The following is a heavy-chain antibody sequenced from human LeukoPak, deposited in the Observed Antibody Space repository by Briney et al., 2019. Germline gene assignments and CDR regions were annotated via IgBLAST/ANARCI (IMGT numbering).Heavy chain of an antibody. CDR2: IYYSGST. CDR3: ARDDLSTNSFDI. CDR1: GGSISSYY. V-gene: IGHV4-59*01. D-gene: IGHD2-8*01. J-gene: IGHJ3*02. Sequence: SETLSLTCTVSGGSISSYYWSWIRQPPGKGLEWIGYIYYSGSTNYNPSLKSRVTISVDTSKNQFSLKLSSLTAADTAVYSCARDDLSTNSFDIWGQGTMVTVSS.